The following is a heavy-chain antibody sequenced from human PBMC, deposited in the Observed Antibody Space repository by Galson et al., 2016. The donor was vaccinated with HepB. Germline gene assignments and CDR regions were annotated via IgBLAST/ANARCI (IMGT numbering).Heavy chain of an antibody. J-gene: IGHJ4*02. CDR1: GYTFTSHF. D-gene: IGHD3-22*01. CDR3: ARADYYDRSGYYLI. CDR2: INPSGGGT. V-gene: IGHV1-46*01. Sequence: SVKVSCKASGYTFTSHFIHWVRQAPGQGLEWMGIINPSGGGTGYAQKFQGRVTMTRDTSTSTVHVELSSLRSEDTAVYYCARADYYDRSGYYLIWGQGTLLTVSS.